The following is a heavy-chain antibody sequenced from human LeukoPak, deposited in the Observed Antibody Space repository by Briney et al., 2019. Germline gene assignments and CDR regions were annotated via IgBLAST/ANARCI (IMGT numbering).Heavy chain of an antibody. CDR2: IKQDGSEK. CDR3: ARAGYGRHMIDAFDI. Sequence: GGSLRLSCAASGFTFSSYWMSWVRQAPGKGLEWAANIKQDGSEKYYVDSVKGRFTISRDNAKNSLYLQMNSLRAEDTAVYYYARAGYGRHMIDAFDIWGQGTMVTVSS. D-gene: IGHD5-12*01. CDR1: GFTFSSYW. J-gene: IGHJ3*02. V-gene: IGHV3-7*01.